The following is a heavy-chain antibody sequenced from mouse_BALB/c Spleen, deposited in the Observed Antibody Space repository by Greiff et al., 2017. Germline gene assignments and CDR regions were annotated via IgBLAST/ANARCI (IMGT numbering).Heavy chain of an antibody. V-gene: IGHV1S137*01. Sequence: LQESGAELVRPGVSVKISCKGSGYTFTDYAMHWVKQSHAKSLEWIGVISTYYGDASYNQKFKGKATMTVDKSSSTAYMELARLTSEDSAIYYCARGSTMITGWYFDVWGAGTTVTVSS. J-gene: IGHJ1*01. CDR3: ARGSTMITGWYFDV. CDR1: GYTFTDYA. CDR2: ISTYYGDA. D-gene: IGHD2-4*01.